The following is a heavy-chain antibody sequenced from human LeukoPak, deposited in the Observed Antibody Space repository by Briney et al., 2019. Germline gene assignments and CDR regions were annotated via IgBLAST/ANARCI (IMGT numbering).Heavy chain of an antibody. Sequence: KHGESLKISCKASGYTFTSFFIGWVRQMPGQGLEWMGIIYTGDSDTRYSPSFQGQVTISVDKSISTAYLQWRSLKASDTAIYYCARPITGAGTDLGYWGQGTLVTVSS. V-gene: IGHV5-51*01. CDR3: ARPITGAGTDLGY. J-gene: IGHJ4*02. D-gene: IGHD6-13*01. CDR1: GYTFTSFF. CDR2: IYTGDSDT.